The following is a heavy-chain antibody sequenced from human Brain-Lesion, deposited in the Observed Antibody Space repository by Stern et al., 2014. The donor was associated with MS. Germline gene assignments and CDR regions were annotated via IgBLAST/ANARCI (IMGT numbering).Heavy chain of an antibody. D-gene: IGHD1-26*01. V-gene: IGHV1-24*01. CDR2: FDPGDGET. CDR1: GYTLTELS. Sequence: QVQLVQSGAEVKKPGASVKVSCKVSGYTLTELSMHWVRQAPRKGLEWMGGFDPGDGETIYAQKFQGRVTMTEDTSTDTAYMELSSLRSEDTAVYYCATLSPGAGGNYYRHFDYWGQGTLVTVSS. J-gene: IGHJ4*02. CDR3: ATLSPGAGGNYYRHFDY.